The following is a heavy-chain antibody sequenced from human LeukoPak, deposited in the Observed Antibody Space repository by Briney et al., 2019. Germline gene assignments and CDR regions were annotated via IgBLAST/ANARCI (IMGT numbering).Heavy chain of an antibody. V-gene: IGHV3-21*01. CDR3: ARDLVSRSNY. J-gene: IGHJ4*02. CDR2: ISSSGYYI. Sequence: GGSLRLSCAASGFAFSRYTMNWVRQSPGKGLEWVSSISSSGYYIYYADSVKGRFTISRDNAKNSLYLQMNSLRAEDTAVYYCARDLVSRSNYWGQGTPVTVSS. D-gene: IGHD6-6*01. CDR1: GFAFSRYT.